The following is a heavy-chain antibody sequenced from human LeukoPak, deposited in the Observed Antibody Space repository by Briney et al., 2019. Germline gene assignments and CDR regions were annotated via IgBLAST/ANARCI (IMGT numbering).Heavy chain of an antibody. CDR2: IYYSGST. CDR1: GGSISSSSYY. D-gene: IGHD1-26*01. V-gene: IGHV4-39*07. Sequence: SETLSLTRTVSGGSISSSSYYWGWIRQPPGKGLEWIGSIYYSGSTYYNPSLKSRVTISVDTSKNQFSLKLSSVTAADTAVYYCARIVGAYDAFDIWGQGTMVTVSS. CDR3: ARIVGAYDAFDI. J-gene: IGHJ3*02.